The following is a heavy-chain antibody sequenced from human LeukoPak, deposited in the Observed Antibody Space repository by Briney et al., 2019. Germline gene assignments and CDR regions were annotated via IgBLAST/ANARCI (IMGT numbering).Heavy chain of an antibody. CDR3: ARGYRGRYYDSSGYYVFGY. CDR1: GGSFSGYY. D-gene: IGHD3-22*01. Sequence: SETLSLTCAVYGGSFSGYYWSWIRQPPGKGLEWIGEINHSGSTNYNPSLKSRVTISVDTSKNQFSLKLSSVTAADTAVYYCARGYRGRYYDSSGYYVFGYWGQGTLVTVSS. CDR2: INHSGST. J-gene: IGHJ4*02. V-gene: IGHV4-34*01.